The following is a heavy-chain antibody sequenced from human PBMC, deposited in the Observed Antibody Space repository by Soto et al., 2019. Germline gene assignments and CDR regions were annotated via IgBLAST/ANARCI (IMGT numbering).Heavy chain of an antibody. V-gene: IGHV1-3*01. D-gene: IGHD6-13*01. J-gene: IGHJ4*02. CDR1: GYTFXSYA. CDR3: ARGPYSSSWYPDPQFDY. Sequence: ASVKVSCKASGYTFXSYAMHWVRQAPGQRLEWMGWINAGNGNTKYSQKFQGRVTITRDTSASTAYMELSSLRSEDTAVYYCARGPYSSSWYPDPQFDYWGQGTLVTVSS. CDR2: INAGNGNT.